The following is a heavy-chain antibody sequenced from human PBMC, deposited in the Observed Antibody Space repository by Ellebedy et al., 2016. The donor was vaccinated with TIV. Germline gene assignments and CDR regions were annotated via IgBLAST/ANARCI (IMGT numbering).Heavy chain of an antibody. J-gene: IGHJ3*02. CDR2: IWFDGSNT. CDR1: RFTFSIYG. D-gene: IGHD4-23*01. Sequence: GESLKISXTASRFTFSIYGMHWVRQAPGKGLEWVAVIWFDGSNTYYADSVKGRFIISRDNSKNTLYLQMNSLRAEDTALYYCARDRSYGGNPDGFDIWGQGTMVTVSS. CDR3: ARDRSYGGNPDGFDI. V-gene: IGHV3-33*01.